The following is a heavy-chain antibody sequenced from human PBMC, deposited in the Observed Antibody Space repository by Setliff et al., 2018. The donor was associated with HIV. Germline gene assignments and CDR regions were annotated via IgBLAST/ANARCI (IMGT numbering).Heavy chain of an antibody. CDR3: ASFYGDYETDNWFDP. CDR1: GGSISSSSYF. V-gene: IGHV4-39*07. J-gene: IGHJ5*02. CDR2: INHSESN. D-gene: IGHD4-17*01. Sequence: SETLSLTCTVSGGSISSSSYFCGWIRQPPGKGLEWIGEINHSESNNYKTSLKRRVTMSVDTSKNQFSLRLRSVTAADTAVYYCASFYGDYETDNWFDPWGHGNLVTFSS.